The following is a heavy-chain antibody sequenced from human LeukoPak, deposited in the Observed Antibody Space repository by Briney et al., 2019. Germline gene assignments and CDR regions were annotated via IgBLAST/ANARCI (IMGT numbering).Heavy chain of an antibody. CDR3: ARGRSGGSGSN. CDR2: INHSGST. D-gene: IGHD3-10*01. Sequence: SETLSLTCAVYGGSFSGYYWSWIRQPPGKGLEWIGEINHSGSTNYNPSLKSRATISVDTSKNQFSLKLSSVTAADTAVYYCARGRSGGSGSNWGQGTLVTVSS. CDR1: GGSFSGYY. V-gene: IGHV4-34*01. J-gene: IGHJ4*02.